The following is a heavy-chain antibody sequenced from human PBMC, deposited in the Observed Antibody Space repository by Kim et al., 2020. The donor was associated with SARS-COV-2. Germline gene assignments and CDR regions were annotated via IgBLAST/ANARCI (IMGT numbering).Heavy chain of an antibody. CDR1: GFIFGGHD. CDR2: ISTGADT. Sequence: GGSLRLSCAASGFIFGGHDMHWVRQRTGKGLEWVSAISTGADTIYDESVKGRFIMFRENDKNSLYFQMDSLTAGDTAVYYCTRGIQLWLGVDVWGQGTTVTVS. J-gene: IGHJ6*02. D-gene: IGHD3-10*01. V-gene: IGHV3-13*04. CDR3: TRGIQLWLGVDV.